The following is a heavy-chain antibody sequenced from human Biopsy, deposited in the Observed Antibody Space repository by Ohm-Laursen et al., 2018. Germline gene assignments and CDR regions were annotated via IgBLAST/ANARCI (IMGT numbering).Heavy chain of an antibody. Sequence: ASVKVSCKASGYKFTSYGMSWVRQAPGQGFEWMGRISGYNGNTNYAQKSQGRITMTIDAATSTGYMDLRSLKSDDTAVYYCARIAAAGWDDYWGQGILVTVSS. CDR1: GYKFTSYG. D-gene: IGHD6-25*01. J-gene: IGHJ4*02. CDR2: ISGYNGNT. V-gene: IGHV1-18*01. CDR3: ARIAAAGWDDY.